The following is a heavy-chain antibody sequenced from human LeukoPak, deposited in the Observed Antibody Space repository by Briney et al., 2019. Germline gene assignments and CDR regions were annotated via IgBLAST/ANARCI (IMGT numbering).Heavy chain of an antibody. CDR3: ARDSNLAL. D-gene: IGHD4-11*01. V-gene: IGHV1-2*02. CDR2: IKPNSGAT. J-gene: IGHJ4*02. Sequence: ASVKVSCKASGYTFTGYYIHWVRQAPGQGLEWMGWIKPNSGATNYAQKFQGRVSMSRDTSISTAYMELSSLRSDDTAVYYCARDSNLALWGLGTLVTVPS. CDR1: GYTFTGYY.